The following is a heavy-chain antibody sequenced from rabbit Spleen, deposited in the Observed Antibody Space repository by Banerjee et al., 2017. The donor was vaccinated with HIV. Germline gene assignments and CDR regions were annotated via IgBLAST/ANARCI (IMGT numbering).Heavy chain of an antibody. CDR3: ARDLDGVIGWNFGW. CDR2: IFNGDGST. J-gene: IGHJ4*01. CDR1: GIDFSSYYY. D-gene: IGHD1-1*01. V-gene: IGHV1S43*01. Sequence: QQQLEESGGGLVKPGGTLTLTCKASGIDFSSYYYMCWVRQAPGKGPEWIACIFNGDGSTYYASWVNGRFTISRSTSLNTVTLQMTSLTAADTATYFCARDLDGVIGWNFGWWGPGTLVTVS.